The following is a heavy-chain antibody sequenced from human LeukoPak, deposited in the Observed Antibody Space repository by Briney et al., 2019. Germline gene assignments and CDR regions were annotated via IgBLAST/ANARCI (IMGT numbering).Heavy chain of an antibody. Sequence: GGSLRLSCAASGFIFSDYAINWVRQAPGKGLEWLSFVSGKSRAIYYADSVKGRFTISRDNAKESVYLHMSSLRAEDTAVYYCARRGDRICTSMNCPPHSFYYYMDVWXXGTXXXVS. V-gene: IGHV3-48*04. CDR1: GFIFSDYA. CDR3: ARRGDRICTSMNCPPHSFYYYMDV. J-gene: IGHJ6*03. CDR2: VSGKSRAI. D-gene: IGHD2-2*01.